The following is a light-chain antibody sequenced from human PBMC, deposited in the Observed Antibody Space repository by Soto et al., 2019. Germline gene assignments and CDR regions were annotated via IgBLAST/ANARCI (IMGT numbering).Light chain of an antibody. J-gene: IGKJ1*01. Sequence: DIQMTQSPSSLSASVGDRVTITCRASQGISNYLAWYQQKPGKVPKLLIYAASTLQSGIPSRISGSGSRTDFILTISRLQPEEVATYYCQKYNSPPWTFGQGTKVEIK. CDR3: QKYNSPPWT. CDR2: AAS. V-gene: IGKV1-27*01. CDR1: QGISNY.